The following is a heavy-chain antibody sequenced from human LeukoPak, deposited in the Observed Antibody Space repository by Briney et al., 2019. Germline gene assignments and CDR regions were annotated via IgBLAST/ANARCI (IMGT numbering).Heavy chain of an antibody. Sequence: PGGSLRLSCVASGGTTDDYGMSWVRQVPGKGLEWVSAISSGAGTTGYADSVKGRFTISRVNSKSSIYLQMNSLRAEDTAIYYCAKDLEQSYSGWSASYDAWGQGTLVTVSS. CDR2: ISSGAGTT. CDR1: GGTTDDYG. J-gene: IGHJ5*02. V-gene: IGHV3-23*01. CDR3: AKDLEQSYSGWSASYDA. D-gene: IGHD6-19*01.